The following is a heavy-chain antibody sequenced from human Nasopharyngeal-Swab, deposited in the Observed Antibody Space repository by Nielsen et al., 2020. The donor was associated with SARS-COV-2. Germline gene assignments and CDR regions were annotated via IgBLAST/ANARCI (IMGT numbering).Heavy chain of an antibody. V-gene: IGHV3-11*01. D-gene: IGHD3-3*01. CDR2: ISSSGSTI. J-gene: IGHJ6*02. Sequence: VRQMPGKGLAWVSYISSSGSTIYYADSVKGRFTISRDNAKNSLYLQMNSLRAEDTAVYYCARAGNFWSGYYRSYYYGMDVWGQGTTVTVSS. CDR3: ARAGNFWSGYYRSYYYGMDV.